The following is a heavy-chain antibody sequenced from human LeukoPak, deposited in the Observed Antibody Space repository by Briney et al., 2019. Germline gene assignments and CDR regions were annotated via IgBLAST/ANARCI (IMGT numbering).Heavy chain of an antibody. V-gene: IGHV4-39*07. CDR3: ARVDYDYVWGGYRYPYFDY. J-gene: IGHJ4*02. D-gene: IGHD3-16*02. CDR1: GGSISSSSYY. CDR2: IYYSGST. Sequence: SETLSLTCTVSGGSISSSSYYWGWIRQPPGKGLEWIGSIYYSGSTYYNPSLKSRVTISVDTSKNQFSLKLSSVTAADTAVYYCARVDYDYVWGGYRYPYFDYWGQGTLVTVSS.